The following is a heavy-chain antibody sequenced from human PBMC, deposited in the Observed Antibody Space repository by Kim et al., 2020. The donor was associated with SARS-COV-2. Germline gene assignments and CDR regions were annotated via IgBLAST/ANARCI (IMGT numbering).Heavy chain of an antibody. Sequence: GGSLRLSCAASGFTFSSYAMSWVRQAPGKGLEWVSAISGSGGSTYYADSVKGRFTISRDNSKNTLYLQMNSLRAEDTAVYYCAKSPRWVAAAGSPSVGDAFDIWGQGTMVTVSS. V-gene: IGHV3-23*01. CDR1: GFTFSSYA. CDR2: ISGSGGST. CDR3: AKSPRWVAAAGSPSVGDAFDI. J-gene: IGHJ3*02. D-gene: IGHD6-13*01.